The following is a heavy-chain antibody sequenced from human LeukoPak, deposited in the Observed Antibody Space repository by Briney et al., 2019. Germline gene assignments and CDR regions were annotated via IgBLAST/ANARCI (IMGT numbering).Heavy chain of an antibody. J-gene: IGHJ4*02. CDR3: ARDTPLIVGATEFDY. Sequence: SGGSLRLSCAASGFTFSDYYMSWIRQAPGKGLEWVSYISSSGSTIYYADSVKGRFTISRDNAKNSLYLQMNSLRAEDTAVYYCARDTPLIVGATEFDYWGQGTLVTVSS. D-gene: IGHD1-26*01. V-gene: IGHV3-11*04. CDR1: GFTFSDYY. CDR2: ISSSGSTI.